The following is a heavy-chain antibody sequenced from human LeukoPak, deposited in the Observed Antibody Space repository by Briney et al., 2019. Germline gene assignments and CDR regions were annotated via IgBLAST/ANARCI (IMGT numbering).Heavy chain of an antibody. CDR3: AKDRHSSSWYGTNWFDP. Sequence: PGRSLRLSCAASGFTFEDYAMHWVREAPGKGLEWVLGIWWNSGSIGYADSVKGRFTISRDNAKNSLYLQMNSLRAEDTALYYCAKDRHSSSWYGTNWFDPWGQGTLVTVSS. J-gene: IGHJ5*02. CDR1: GFTFEDYA. D-gene: IGHD6-13*01. CDR2: IWWNSGSI. V-gene: IGHV3-9*01.